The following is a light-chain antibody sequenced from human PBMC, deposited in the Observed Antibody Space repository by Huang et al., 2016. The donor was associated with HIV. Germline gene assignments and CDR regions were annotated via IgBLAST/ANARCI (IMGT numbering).Light chain of an antibody. V-gene: IGKV3-15*01. Sequence: IVMTQSPATLSVSPGERVTLSCRANRSVSSNLAWYQQRPGQAPRLLIYGSSARVPLIPARFSGSGSGTDFSLTISSLQSEDFALYYCHQYNNWLLSFGGGTRVDI. CDR3: HQYNNWLLS. J-gene: IGKJ4*01. CDR1: RSVSSN. CDR2: GSS.